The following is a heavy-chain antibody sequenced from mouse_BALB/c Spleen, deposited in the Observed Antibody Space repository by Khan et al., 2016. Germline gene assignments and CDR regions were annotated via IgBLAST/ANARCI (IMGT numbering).Heavy chain of an antibody. J-gene: IGHJ3*01. D-gene: IGHD1-1*01. CDR1: GYSITSDYA. V-gene: IGHV3-2*02. CDR3: APTVGAPRFAY. Sequence: EVQLQESGPGLVKPSQSLSLTCTVTGYSITSDYAWNWIRQFPGNKLEWMGYISYSGSTSYNPSLKSRISITRDTSKNQFFLQLNSVTTEDTATCYCAPTVGAPRFAYWGQGTLVTVSA. CDR2: ISYSGST.